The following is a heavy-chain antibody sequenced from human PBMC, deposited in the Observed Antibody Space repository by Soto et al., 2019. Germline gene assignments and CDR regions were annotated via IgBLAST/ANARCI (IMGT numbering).Heavy chain of an antibody. D-gene: IGHD3-22*01. CDR1: GGTFSSYA. Sequence: GASVKVSCKASGGTFSSYAISWVRQAPGQGLEWMGGIIPIFGTANYAQKSQGRVTITADESTSTAYMELSSLRSEDTAVYYCARGTFDSSGYYEGHGMDVWGQGTTVTVSS. J-gene: IGHJ6*02. CDR3: ARGTFDSSGYYEGHGMDV. CDR2: IIPIFGTA. V-gene: IGHV1-69*13.